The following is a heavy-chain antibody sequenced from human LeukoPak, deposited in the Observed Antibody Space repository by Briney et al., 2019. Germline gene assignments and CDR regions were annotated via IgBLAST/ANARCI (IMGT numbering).Heavy chain of an antibody. CDR2: ISAYNGNT. Sequence: ASVKVSCKASGYTFTSYGISWVRQAPGQGLEWMGWISAYNGNTNYAQKLQGRVTMTTDTSTSTAYMELRSLGSDDTAVYYCARDKGTIGSYEGHRVFDYWGQGTLVTVSS. CDR3: ARDKGTIGSYEGHRVFDY. J-gene: IGHJ4*02. D-gene: IGHD1-26*01. V-gene: IGHV1-18*01. CDR1: GYTFTSYG.